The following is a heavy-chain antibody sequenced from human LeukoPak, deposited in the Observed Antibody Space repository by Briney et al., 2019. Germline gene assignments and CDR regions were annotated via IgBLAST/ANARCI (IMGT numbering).Heavy chain of an antibody. CDR2: IYTGGST. Sequence: GGSLRLSCAASGLTVSSNYMSWVRQAPGKGLEWVSVIYTGGSTYYADSVKGRFTISRDNSKNTLYLQMNSLRAQDTAVYYCAKMPGDFWSAFYHYFDFWGQGTLVTVSS. J-gene: IGHJ4*02. D-gene: IGHD3-3*01. CDR3: AKMPGDFWSAFYHYFDF. CDR1: GLTVSSNY. V-gene: IGHV3-53*05.